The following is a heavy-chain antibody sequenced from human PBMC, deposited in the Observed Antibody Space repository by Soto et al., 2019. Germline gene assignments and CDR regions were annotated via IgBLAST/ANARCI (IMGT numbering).Heavy chain of an antibody. D-gene: IGHD5-12*01. CDR3: ARALGYSGYAGMDV. CDR2: ISPDNGNT. CDR1: GYTFTIYG. Sequence: QVQLVQSGGEVKKPGASVKVSCKASGYTFTIYGINWVRQAPRQGLEWMGWISPDNGNTNYAQKLQGRVTMTTDTSTSTAYMELGSLRSDDTAVYYCARALGYSGYAGMDVWGQGTTVTVSS. J-gene: IGHJ6*02. V-gene: IGHV1-18*01.